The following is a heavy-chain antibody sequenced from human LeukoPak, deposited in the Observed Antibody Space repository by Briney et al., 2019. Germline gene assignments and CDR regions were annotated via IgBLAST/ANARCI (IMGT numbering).Heavy chain of an antibody. CDR3: AKEEERFAAWGYFDS. CDR1: GFTFSTYA. D-gene: IGHD3-16*01. CDR2: ISHTGTSI. V-gene: IGHV3-23*01. J-gene: IGHJ4*02. Sequence: GGPLRLSCAASGFTFSTYAMTWVRQAPGKGPEWVSIISHTGTSIFYADSVKGRFTISRDNSRNTLFLDMNSLRAEDTALYFCAKEEERFAAWGYFDSWGQGSLVTVSS.